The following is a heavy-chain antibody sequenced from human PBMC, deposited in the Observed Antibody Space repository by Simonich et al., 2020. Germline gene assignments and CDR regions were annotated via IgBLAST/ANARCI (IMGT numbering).Heavy chain of an antibody. CDR1: GFTFSSYA. V-gene: IGHV3-30*07. CDR3: AREGAGNDAFDI. Sequence: QVQLVESGGGVVQPGRSLRLSCAASGFTFSSYAMHGVRQAQGEGLEWVAVISYDGSNKYYADSVKGRFTISRDNSKNTLYLQMNSLRAEDTAVYYCAREGAGNDAFDIWGQGTMVTVSS. CDR2: ISYDGSNK. J-gene: IGHJ3*02. D-gene: IGHD1-26*01.